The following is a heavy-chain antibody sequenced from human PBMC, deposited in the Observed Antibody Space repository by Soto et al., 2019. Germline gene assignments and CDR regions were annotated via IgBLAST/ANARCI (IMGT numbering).Heavy chain of an antibody. J-gene: IGHJ4*02. D-gene: IGHD6-13*01. Sequence: QVELVESGGGVVQPGRSLRLSCAASGFTFSSYAMHWVRQAPGKGLEWVAVISYDGSNKYYADSVKGRFTISRDNSKNTLYLQMNSRRAEDTAVYYCAREGAADDYWGQGTLVTVSS. CDR1: GFTFSSYA. CDR3: AREGAADDY. V-gene: IGHV3-30-3*01. CDR2: ISYDGSNK.